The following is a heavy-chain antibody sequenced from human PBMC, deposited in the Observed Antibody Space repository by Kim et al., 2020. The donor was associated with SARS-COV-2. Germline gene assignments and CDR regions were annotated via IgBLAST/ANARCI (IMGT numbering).Heavy chain of an antibody. D-gene: IGHD2-2*01. CDR1: GGTFSSYA. Sequence: SVKVSCKASGGTFSSYAISWVRQAPGQGLEWMGGIIPIFGTANYAQKFQGRVTITADESTSTAYMELSSLRSEDTAVYHCGREIVVVPAAQLWLAAAGQYYVDYWGQGTLVTVSS. V-gene: IGHV1-69*13. CDR3: GREIVVVPAAQLWLAAAGQYYVDY. CDR2: IIPIFGTA. J-gene: IGHJ4*02.